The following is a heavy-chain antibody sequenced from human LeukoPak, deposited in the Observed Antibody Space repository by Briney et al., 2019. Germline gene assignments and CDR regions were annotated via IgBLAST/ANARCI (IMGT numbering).Heavy chain of an antibody. J-gene: IGHJ4*02. CDR3: AARYCSSTSCYSADY. CDR2: INHSGST. V-gene: IGHV4-34*01. CDR1: GGSFSGYY. D-gene: IGHD2-2*02. Sequence: SETLSLTWAVYGGSFSGYYWSWIRQPPGKGLEWIGEINHSGSTNYNPSLKSRVTISVDTSKNQFSLKLSSVTAADTAVYYCAARYCSSTSCYSADYWGQGTLVTVSS.